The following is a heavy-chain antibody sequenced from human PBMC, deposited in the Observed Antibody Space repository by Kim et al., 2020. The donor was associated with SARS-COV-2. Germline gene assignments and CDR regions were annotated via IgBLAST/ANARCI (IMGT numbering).Heavy chain of an antibody. J-gene: IGHJ5*01. Sequence: PSLNSRVTMSVDTSKNQFSLKLSSVTAADTAVYYCARVRAGYSSTWYDFWGQGALVTVSS. D-gene: IGHD6-13*01. CDR3: ARVRAGYSSTWYDF. V-gene: IGHV4-4*07.